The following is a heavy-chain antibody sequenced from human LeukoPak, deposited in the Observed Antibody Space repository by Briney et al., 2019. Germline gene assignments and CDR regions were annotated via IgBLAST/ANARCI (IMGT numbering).Heavy chain of an antibody. V-gene: IGHV3-23*01. CDR3: ARGPGIAVAGMDY. J-gene: IGHJ4*02. CDR1: GFTFSSYA. D-gene: IGHD6-19*01. Sequence: GGSLRLSCAASGFTFSSYAMSWVRQAPGKGLEWVSAISGSGGSTYYADSVKGRFTISRDNSKNTLYLQMNSLRAEDTAVYYCARGPGIAVAGMDYWGQGTLVTVSS. CDR2: ISGSGGST.